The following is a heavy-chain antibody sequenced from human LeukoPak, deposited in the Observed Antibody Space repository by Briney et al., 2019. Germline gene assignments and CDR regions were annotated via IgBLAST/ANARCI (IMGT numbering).Heavy chain of an antibody. CDR3: AREPTSMGSDY. CDR2: ISGSGTYT. CDR1: GFTFDTYA. D-gene: IGHD5-18*01. V-gene: IGHV3-23*01. J-gene: IGHJ4*02. Sequence: GGSLRLSCAASGFTFDTYAMSWVRQAPGKGLEWVSTISGSGTYTYFADSVKGRFTISRDNARNSLYLQMNSLRADDAAVYYCAREPTSMGSDYWGQGTLVTVSS.